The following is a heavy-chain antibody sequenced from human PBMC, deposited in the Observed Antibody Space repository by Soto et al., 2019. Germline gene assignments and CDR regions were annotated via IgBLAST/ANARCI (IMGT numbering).Heavy chain of an antibody. Sequence: PGGSLILSGAASGFTFSSYGLHWVRQAPGKGLEWVAVIWYDGSNKYYADSVKGRFTISRDNSKNTLYLQMNSLRAEDTAVYYCYSQGPFWSGYYTHYWGQGTLVTVSS. CDR1: GFTFSSYG. J-gene: IGHJ4*02. V-gene: IGHV3-33*01. D-gene: IGHD3-3*01. CDR2: IWYDGSNK. CDR3: YSQGPFWSGYYTHY.